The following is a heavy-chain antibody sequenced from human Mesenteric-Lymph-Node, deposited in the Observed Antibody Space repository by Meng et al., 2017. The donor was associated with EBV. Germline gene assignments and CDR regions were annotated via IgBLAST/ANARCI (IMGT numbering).Heavy chain of an antibody. CDR2: IYYSGIT. Sequence: QVPLQESGPGLVKPSETLSLICNVTDGAISSYYWSWIRQPPGKGLEWIGNIYYSGITNYNPSLKSRVTISLDTSKNLFSLKLSSVTAADTAVYYCARGGVEWLNWFDPWGQGTLVTVSS. V-gene: IGHV4-59*01. CDR3: ARGGVEWLNWFDP. J-gene: IGHJ5*02. CDR1: DGAISSYY. D-gene: IGHD3-3*01.